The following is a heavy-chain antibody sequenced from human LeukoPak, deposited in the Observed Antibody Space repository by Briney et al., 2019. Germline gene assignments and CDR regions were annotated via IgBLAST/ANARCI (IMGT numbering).Heavy chain of an antibody. V-gene: IGHV3-23*01. CDR2: ISGSGGST. Sequence: PGGSLRLSCAASGFTFSSYSMNWVRQAPGKGLEWVSAISGSGGSTYYADSVKGRFTISRDNSKNTLYLQMNSLRAEDTAVYYCAKASGFDNWFDPWGQGTLVTVSS. J-gene: IGHJ5*02. CDR3: AKASGFDNWFDP. D-gene: IGHD3-10*01. CDR1: GFTFSSYS.